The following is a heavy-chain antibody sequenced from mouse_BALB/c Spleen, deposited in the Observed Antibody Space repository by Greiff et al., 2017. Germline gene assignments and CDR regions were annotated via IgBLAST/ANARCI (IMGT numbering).Heavy chain of an antibody. Sequence: EVQLVESGGGLVQPGGSLRLSCATSGFTFTDYYMSWVRQPPGKALEWLGFIRNKANGYTTEYSASVKGRFTISRDNSQSILYLQMNTLRAEDSATYYCASRGFAYWGQGTLVTVSA. V-gene: IGHV7-3*02. CDR2: IRNKANGYTT. CDR1: GFTFTDYY. J-gene: IGHJ3*01. CDR3: ASRGFAY.